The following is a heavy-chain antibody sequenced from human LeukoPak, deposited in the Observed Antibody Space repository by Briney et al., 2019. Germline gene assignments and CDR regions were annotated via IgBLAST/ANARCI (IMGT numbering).Heavy chain of an antibody. CDR3: AKESSSGSYTHASLYDY. CDR2: ISYDGSNK. CDR1: GFTFSSYG. Sequence: PGGSLRLSCAASGFTFSSYGMHWVRQAPGKGLEWVAVISYDGSNKYYADSVKGRFTISRDNSENTLYLQMNSLRAEDTAVYYCAKESSSGSYTHASLYDYWGQGTLVTVSS. V-gene: IGHV3-30*18. J-gene: IGHJ4*02. D-gene: IGHD1-26*01.